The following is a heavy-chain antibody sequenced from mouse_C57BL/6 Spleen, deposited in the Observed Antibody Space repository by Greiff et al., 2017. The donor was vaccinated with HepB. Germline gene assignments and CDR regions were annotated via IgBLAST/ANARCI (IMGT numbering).Heavy chain of an antibody. J-gene: IGHJ2*01. Sequence: EVQLQESGPELVKPGASVKMSCKASGYTFTDYNMHWVKQSHGKSLEWIGYINPNNGGTSYNQKFKGKATLTVNKSSSTAYMELRSLTSEDPAVYYCARGENIGLRRGGYFDYWGQGTTLTVSS. CDR3: ARGENIGLRRGGYFDY. CDR2: INPNNGGT. D-gene: IGHD2-4*01. V-gene: IGHV1-22*01. CDR1: GYTFTDYN.